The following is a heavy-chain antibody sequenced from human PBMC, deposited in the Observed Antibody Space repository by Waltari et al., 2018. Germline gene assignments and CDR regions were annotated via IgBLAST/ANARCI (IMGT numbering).Heavy chain of an antibody. CDR3: ARDRTIRGVDYYDH. CDR1: EYNFGSYW. CDR2: IYPGDSDT. J-gene: IGHJ4*02. Sequence: EVQLVQSGAEVKEPGESLRISCKGSEYNFGSYWIAWVRQMPGKGLEWMGVIYPGDSDTKYSPSFGGQVTMSADKSINTAYLQWSSLKATDTATYYCARDRTIRGVDYYDHWGQGTQVTVSS. V-gene: IGHV5-51*01. D-gene: IGHD3-10*01.